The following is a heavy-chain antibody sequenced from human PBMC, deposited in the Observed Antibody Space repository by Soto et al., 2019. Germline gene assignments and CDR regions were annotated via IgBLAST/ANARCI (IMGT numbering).Heavy chain of an antibody. CDR3: ARGGGSGYHGVWYYYYGMDV. CDR2: IIPMFGTT. V-gene: IGHV1-69*13. Sequence: ASVKVSCKASGGTFSSYAISWIRQAPGQGLEWMGGIIPMFGTTNFAQKFQGRVTITADEYTSTIYMELSSLRSEDTALYYCARGGGSGYHGVWYYYYGMDVWGQGTTVTVSS. CDR1: GGTFSSYA. J-gene: IGHJ6*01. D-gene: IGHD3-22*01.